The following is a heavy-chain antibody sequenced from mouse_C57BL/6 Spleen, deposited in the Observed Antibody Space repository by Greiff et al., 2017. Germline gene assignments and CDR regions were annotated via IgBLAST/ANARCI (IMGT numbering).Heavy chain of an antibody. Sequence: VQLQQSGAELMKPGASVKLSCKATGYTFTGYWIEWVKQRPGHGLEWIGEILPGSGSTNYTEKFKGKDTFTADTSSNTAYMPLSSLTTEDSAIYYCARNYYGSSYKDYWGQGTSVTVSS. V-gene: IGHV1-9*01. CDR3: ARNYYGSSYKDY. CDR2: ILPGSGST. D-gene: IGHD1-1*01. J-gene: IGHJ4*01. CDR1: GYTFTGYW.